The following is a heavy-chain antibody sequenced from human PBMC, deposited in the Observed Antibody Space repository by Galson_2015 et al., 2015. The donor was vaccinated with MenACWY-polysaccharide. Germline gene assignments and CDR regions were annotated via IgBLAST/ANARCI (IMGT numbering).Heavy chain of an antibody. CDR1: GGSISSTSYY. J-gene: IGHJ6*02. V-gene: IGHV4-39*01. CDR3: ARLSTGSGSYLYYGLDV. D-gene: IGHD3-10*01. CDR2: VYYSGNT. Sequence: ETLSLTCTVSGGSISSTSYYWGWIRQPPGRGLEWIGSVYYSGNTYYNPSLKSRVTISVDTSKNQFSLKLSSVTAADTAVYYCARLSTGSGSYLYYGLDVWGQGTTVTVSS.